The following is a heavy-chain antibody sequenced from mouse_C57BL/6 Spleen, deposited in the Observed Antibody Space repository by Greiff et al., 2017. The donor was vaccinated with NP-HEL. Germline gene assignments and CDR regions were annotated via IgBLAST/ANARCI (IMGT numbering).Heavy chain of an antibody. D-gene: IGHD1-1*01. CDR2: INPYNGDT. CDR3: ARSAAIYYGSSYFDY. J-gene: IGHJ2*01. V-gene: IGHV1-20*01. Sequence: VQLKESGPELVKPGDSVKISCKASGYSFTGYFMNWVMQSHGKSLEWIGRINPYNGDTFYNQKFKGKATLTVDKSSSTAHMELRSLTSEDSAVYYCARSAAIYYGSSYFDYWGQGTTLTVSS. CDR1: GYSFTGYF.